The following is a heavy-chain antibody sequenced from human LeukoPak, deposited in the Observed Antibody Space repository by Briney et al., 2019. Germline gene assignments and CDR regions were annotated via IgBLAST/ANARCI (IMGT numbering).Heavy chain of an antibody. Sequence: SETLSLTCTVSGGSISSSSFYWGWIRQPPGKGLEWIGSIYYSGSTYYNPSLKSRVTISVDTSKNQFSLKLSSVTAADTAVYYCARVSRFWPGKGSPYYFDYWGQGTLVTVSS. CDR3: ARVSRFWPGKGSPYYFDY. V-gene: IGHV4-39*07. CDR1: GGSISSSSFY. J-gene: IGHJ4*02. D-gene: IGHD3-10*01. CDR2: IYYSGST.